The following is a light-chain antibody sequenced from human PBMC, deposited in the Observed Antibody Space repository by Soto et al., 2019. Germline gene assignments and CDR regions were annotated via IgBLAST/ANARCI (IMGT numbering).Light chain of an antibody. CDR3: QQRSNWPIT. V-gene: IGKV3-11*01. CDR2: DAS. CDR1: QSVSSN. J-gene: IGKJ5*01. Sequence: EIVMTPSPATLSVSPGERATLSCRASQSVSSNLAWYQQKPGQTPRLLIYDASNGATGIPARFSGSGSGTDFTLTISSLEPEDFAVYYCQQRSNWPITFGQGTRLEIK.